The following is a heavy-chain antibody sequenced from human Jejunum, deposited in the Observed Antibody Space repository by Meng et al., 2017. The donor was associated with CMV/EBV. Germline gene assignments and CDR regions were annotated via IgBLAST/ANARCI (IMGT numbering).Heavy chain of an antibody. CDR2: FYSSDTY. D-gene: IGHD1-26*01. J-gene: IGHJ4*02. V-gene: IGHV4-4*07. Sequence: GQLQESGPGLVKPSETLSLTCTVSGGSINNYYWSWIRQSAGKGLEWIGRFYSSDTYNYHPSLNSRVTMSLDTSKKQFSLILSSVTAADTARYYCARGPGASTREGFDHWGLGTLVTVSS. CDR3: ARGPGASTREGFDH. CDR1: GGSINNYY.